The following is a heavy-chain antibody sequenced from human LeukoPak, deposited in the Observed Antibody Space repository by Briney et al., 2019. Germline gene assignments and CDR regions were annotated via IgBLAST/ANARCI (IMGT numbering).Heavy chain of an antibody. J-gene: IGHJ5*02. D-gene: IGHD6-13*01. V-gene: IGHV1-69*05. Sequence: SVEVSCKASGGTFSSYAISWVRQAPGQGLEWMGGIIPIFGTANYAQKFQGRVTITTDESTSTAYMELSSLRSEDTAVYYCAKIEQQLVPGLGWFDPWGQGTLVTVSS. CDR2: IIPIFGTA. CDR3: AKIEQQLVPGLGWFDP. CDR1: GGTFSSYA.